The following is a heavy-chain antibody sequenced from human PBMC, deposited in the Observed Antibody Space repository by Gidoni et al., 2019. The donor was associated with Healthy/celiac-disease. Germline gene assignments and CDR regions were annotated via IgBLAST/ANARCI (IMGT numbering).Heavy chain of an antibody. CDR1: GGSISSSSYY. D-gene: IGHD6-13*01. Sequence: QLQLQESGPGLVKPSETLSLTCTVSGGSISSSSYYWGWLRQPPGKGLEWIGSISYSGRTYYNPSLKSRVTISVDTSKNQFSLKLSSVTAADTAVYYCARHTGYSSSWYPSNWFDPWGQGTLVTVSS. CDR2: ISYSGRT. J-gene: IGHJ5*02. CDR3: ARHTGYSSSWYPSNWFDP. V-gene: IGHV4-39*01.